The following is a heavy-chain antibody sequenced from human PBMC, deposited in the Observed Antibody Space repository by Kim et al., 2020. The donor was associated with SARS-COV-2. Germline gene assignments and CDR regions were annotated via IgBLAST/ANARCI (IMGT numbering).Heavy chain of an antibody. CDR1: KFTFGNYA. V-gene: IGHV3-23*01. D-gene: IGHD2-15*01. Sequence: GGSLRLSCEASKFTFGNYAMSWVRQAPGKGLEWVSSIISSGDSTYYADSVKGRFTISRDNSNNTLYLQMSGLRAEDTAIYYCAKDETSGAKSFGWFDPWGQGTLVTVSS. J-gene: IGHJ5*02. CDR3: AKDETSGAKSFGWFDP. CDR2: IISSGDST.